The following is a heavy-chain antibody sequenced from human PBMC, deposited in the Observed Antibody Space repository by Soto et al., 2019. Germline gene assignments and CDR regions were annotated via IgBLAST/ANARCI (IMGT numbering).Heavy chain of an antibody. V-gene: IGHV4-30-4*01. CDR1: GGSISSGDYY. Sequence: LSLTFTVSGGSISSGDYYWSWIRQPPGKGLEWIGYIYYSGSTYYNPSLKSRVTISVDTSKNQFSLKLSSVTAADTAVYYCARGRNILTGYPFDYWGQGTLVTVSS. D-gene: IGHD3-9*01. CDR2: IYYSGST. CDR3: ARGRNILTGYPFDY. J-gene: IGHJ4*02.